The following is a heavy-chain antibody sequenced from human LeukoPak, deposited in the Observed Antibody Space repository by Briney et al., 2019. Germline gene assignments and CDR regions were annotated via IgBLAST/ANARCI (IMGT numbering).Heavy chain of an antibody. Sequence: PGGSLRLSCAASGFTVSSYYMSWVRQAPGKGLEWVSVIYGVGATYYADSVKGRFTISRDNSKNTLYLQMNSLRAEDTAVYYCAKVQYQLLGFDYWGQGTLVTVSS. J-gene: IGHJ4*02. CDR3: AKVQYQLLGFDY. CDR1: GFTVSSYY. V-gene: IGHV3-53*01. CDR2: IYGVGAT. D-gene: IGHD2-2*01.